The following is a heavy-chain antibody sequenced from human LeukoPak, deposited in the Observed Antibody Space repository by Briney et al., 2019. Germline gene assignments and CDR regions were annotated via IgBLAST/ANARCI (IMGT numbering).Heavy chain of an antibody. Sequence: PGRSLRLSCAASGFTFSSYGMHWVRQAPGKGLEWVAVIWYGGSNKYYADSVKGRFTISRDNSKNTLYLQMNSLRAEDTAVYYCAKENAKQLSGSLGYMDVWGKGTTVTVSS. CDR2: IWYGGSNK. D-gene: IGHD6-25*01. V-gene: IGHV3-30*18. CDR1: GFTFSSYG. J-gene: IGHJ6*03. CDR3: AKENAKQLSGSLGYMDV.